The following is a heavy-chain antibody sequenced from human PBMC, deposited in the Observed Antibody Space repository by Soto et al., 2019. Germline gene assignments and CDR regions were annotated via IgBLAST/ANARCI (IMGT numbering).Heavy chain of an antibody. V-gene: IGHV1-46*03. D-gene: IGHD1-1*01. CDR1: GYTFTTYY. J-gene: IGHJ4*02. CDR3: ARDQWGKTGNFDY. Sequence: GASVKVSCKASGYTFTTYYIHWVRQAPGQGLEWMGLINPSGGNTGYAQKFQGRVTMTRDTSTSTVYMELSSLISEDTAVYYCARDQWGKTGNFDYWGQGTLVTVSS. CDR2: INPSGGNT.